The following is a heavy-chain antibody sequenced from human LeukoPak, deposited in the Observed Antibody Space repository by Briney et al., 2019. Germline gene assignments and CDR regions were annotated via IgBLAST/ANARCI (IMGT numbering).Heavy chain of an antibody. V-gene: IGHV5-51*01. CDR3: ARQGSAYYPFDY. J-gene: IGHJ4*02. Sequence: GGSLKISCKASGCSFTSYWIGWVRQMPGKGLEWMGIIYPGDSDTRYSPSFQGQVSISADKSISTAYLQWSSLKASDTAMYYCARQGSAYYPFDYWGQGTLVTVSS. D-gene: IGHD3-22*01. CDR1: GCSFTSYW. CDR2: IYPGDSDT.